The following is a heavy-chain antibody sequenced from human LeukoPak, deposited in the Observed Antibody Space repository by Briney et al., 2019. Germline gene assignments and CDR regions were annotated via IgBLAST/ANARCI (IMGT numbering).Heavy chain of an antibody. CDR2: IYYSGST. CDR1: GGSISSSSYY. J-gene: IGHJ3*02. Sequence: PPETLSLTCTVSGGSISSSSYYWGWIRQPPGKGLEWIGSIYYSGSTYYNPSLKSRVTISVDTSKNQFSLKLSSVTAADTAVYYCARDRISRQWLGTTDAFDIWGQGTMVTVSS. CDR3: ARDRISRQWLGTTDAFDI. V-gene: IGHV4-39*07. D-gene: IGHD6-19*01.